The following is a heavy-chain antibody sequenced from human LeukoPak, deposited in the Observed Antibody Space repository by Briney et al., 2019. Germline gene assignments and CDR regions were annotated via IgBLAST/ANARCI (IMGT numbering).Heavy chain of an antibody. CDR1: GFPFSSCA. Sequence: GGSLRLSCVASGFPFSSCAMTWVRQAPGRGLGWVSGTSGSGGKTYYAESVKGRFTISRDNSKNTLYLQMNSLRAEDTAVYYCAKDKGGYGDYEFDSWGQGNLVTVSS. J-gene: IGHJ4*02. D-gene: IGHD4-17*01. CDR2: TSGSGGKT. V-gene: IGHV3-23*01. CDR3: AKDKGGYGDYEFDS.